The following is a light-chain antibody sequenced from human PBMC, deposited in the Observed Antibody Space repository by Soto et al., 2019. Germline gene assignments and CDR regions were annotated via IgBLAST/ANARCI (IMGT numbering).Light chain of an antibody. CDR2: END. V-gene: IGLV6-57*04. CDR3: QSTDASDWV. CDR1: TGNIASNN. J-gene: IGLJ2*01. Sequence: NFMLTQPHSVSESPGKTVTISCTRSTGNIASNNVQWYQQRPGSPPTTVIYENDQRPSGVPDRFSGSIDTSSNSASLTVSEVQTEDEADYYCQSTDASDWVFGEGTKVTVL.